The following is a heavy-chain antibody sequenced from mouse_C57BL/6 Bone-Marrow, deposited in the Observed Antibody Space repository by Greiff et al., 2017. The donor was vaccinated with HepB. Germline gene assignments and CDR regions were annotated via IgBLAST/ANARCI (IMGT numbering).Heavy chain of an antibody. V-gene: IGHV6-6*01. CDR2: IRNKANNHAT. CDR1: GFTFSDAW. D-gene: IGHD1-1*01. Sequence: EVKVIESGGGLVQPGGSMKLSCAASGFTFSDAWMDWVRQSPEKGLEWVAEIRNKANNHATYYAESVKGRFTISRDDSKSSVYLQMNSLRAEDTGIYYCTGGTTVVALYYFDYWGQGTTLTVSS. CDR3: TGGTTVVALYYFDY. J-gene: IGHJ2*01.